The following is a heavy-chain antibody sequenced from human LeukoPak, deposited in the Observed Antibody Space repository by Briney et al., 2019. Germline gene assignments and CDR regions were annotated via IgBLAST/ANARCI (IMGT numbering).Heavy chain of an antibody. CDR1: GFTFSSYE. V-gene: IGHV3-48*03. J-gene: IGHJ4*02. CDR2: ISSSGSTI. Sequence: GGSLRLSCAASGFTFSSYEMIWVRQAPGKGLEWVSYISSSGSTIYYADSVRGRFTISRDNSKSTLSLQMNSLRAEDTAIYYCATYRQVLLPFESWGQGTLVTVSS. D-gene: IGHD2-8*02. CDR3: ATYRQVLLPFES.